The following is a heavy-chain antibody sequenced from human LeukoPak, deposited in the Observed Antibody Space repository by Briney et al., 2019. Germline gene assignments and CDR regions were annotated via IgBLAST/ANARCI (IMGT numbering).Heavy chain of an antibody. Sequence: GESLKISCKGSGYIFTNYWIGWVRQMPGKGLEWMGIIYPGDSDTRYSPSFQGQVTILADKSITTAFLQWSSLKASDTAMYYCARGTGSPRTFDSWGQGTLVTVSS. CDR2: IYPGDSDT. CDR3: ARGTGSPRTFDS. J-gene: IGHJ4*02. D-gene: IGHD6-25*01. CDR1: GYIFTNYW. V-gene: IGHV5-51*01.